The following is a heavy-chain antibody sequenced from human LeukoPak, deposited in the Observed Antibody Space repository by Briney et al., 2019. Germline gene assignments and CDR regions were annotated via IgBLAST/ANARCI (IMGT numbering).Heavy chain of an antibody. CDR2: ISYDGSNK. V-gene: IGHV3-30-3*01. Sequence: GGSLRLSCAASGFTFSSYAMHWVRQAPGKGLEWVAVISYDGSNKYYADSVKGRFTISRDNSKNTLYLQTNSLRAEDTAVYYCARVDTAMVPAFIDYWGQGTLVTVSS. D-gene: IGHD5-18*01. CDR1: GFTFSSYA. CDR3: ARVDTAMVPAFIDY. J-gene: IGHJ4*02.